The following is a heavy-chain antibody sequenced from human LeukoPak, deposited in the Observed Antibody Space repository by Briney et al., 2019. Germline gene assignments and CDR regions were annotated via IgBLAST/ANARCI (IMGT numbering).Heavy chain of an antibody. CDR3: ARGTYYYDSGGFEFDY. D-gene: IGHD3-22*01. CDR1: GGSISNYY. CDR2: IYYSGST. J-gene: IGHJ4*02. V-gene: IGHV4-59*01. Sequence: SETLSLTCTVSGGSISNYYWSWIRQPPGKGLEWIGYIYYSGSTNCNPSLKSRVTISLDTSKKKFSLKLNSVTAADTAVYYCARGTYYYDSGGFEFDYWGQETLVTVSS.